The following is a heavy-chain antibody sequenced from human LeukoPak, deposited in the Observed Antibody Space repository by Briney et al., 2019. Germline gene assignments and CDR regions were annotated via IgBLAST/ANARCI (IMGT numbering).Heavy chain of an antibody. CDR2: INPSGGST. D-gene: IGHD6-6*01. Sequence: GASVKVSCKASGYTFTSYYMHWVRQAPGQGLEWMGIINPSGGSTSYAQKFQGRVTITADKSTSTAYMELSSLRSEDTAVYYCARRSSSSGYYYYMDVWGKGTTVTVSS. J-gene: IGHJ6*03. V-gene: IGHV1-46*01. CDR3: ARRSSSSGYYYYMDV. CDR1: GYTFTSYY.